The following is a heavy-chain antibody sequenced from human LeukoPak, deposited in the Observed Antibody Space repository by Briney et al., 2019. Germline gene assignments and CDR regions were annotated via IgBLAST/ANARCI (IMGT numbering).Heavy chain of an antibody. V-gene: IGHV3-30*02. CDR2: IRYDGSNK. CDR1: EFTFSSYG. CDR3: ANAGYSSGWLLMDV. J-gene: IGHJ6*03. D-gene: IGHD6-19*01. Sequence: GGSLRLSCAASEFTFSSYGMHWVRQAPGKGLEWVAFIRYDGSNKYYADSVKGRFTISRDNSKNTLYLQMNSLRAEDTAVYYCANAGYSSGWLLMDVWGKGTTVTVSS.